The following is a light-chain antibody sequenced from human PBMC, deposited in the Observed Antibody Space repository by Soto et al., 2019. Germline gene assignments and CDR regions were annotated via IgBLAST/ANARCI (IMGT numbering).Light chain of an antibody. CDR1: SSNVGSYKL. CDR3: CSSGGSPTYV. Sequence: QSVLTKPASVSGSPGQSITISCTGTSSNVGSYKLVSWYQQHPGKAPKLMIFEVNKRPSGVSTRFSGSKSGNTASLTISGLKVEDEADYYCCSSGGSPTYVFGTGTKVTVL. J-gene: IGLJ1*01. CDR2: EVN. V-gene: IGLV2-23*02.